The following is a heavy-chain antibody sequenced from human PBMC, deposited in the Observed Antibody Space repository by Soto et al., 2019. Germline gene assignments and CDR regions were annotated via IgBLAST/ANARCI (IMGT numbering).Heavy chain of an antibody. J-gene: IGHJ5*02. CDR1: GGSISSSSYY. CDR2: IYYSGST. D-gene: IGHD4-17*01. Sequence: QLQLQESGPGLVKPSETLSLTCTVSGGSISSSSYYWGWIRQPPGKGLEWIGSIYYSGSTYYNPSLKSRVTISVDTSKNQFSLKLSSVTAADTAVYYCARHTTVTTRGWFDPWGQGTLVTVSS. V-gene: IGHV4-39*01. CDR3: ARHTTVTTRGWFDP.